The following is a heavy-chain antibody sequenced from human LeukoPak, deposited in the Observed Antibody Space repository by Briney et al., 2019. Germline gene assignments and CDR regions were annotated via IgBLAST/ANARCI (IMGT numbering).Heavy chain of an antibody. CDR1: GFTFISYW. J-gene: IGHJ5*02. Sequence: GGSLRLSCAASGFTFISYWTSWVRQAPGKGLEWVANINEDGSEKYYVDSVKGRFTISRDNAKKSVSLQMNSLRADDTAVYYCARIYLKMASASWGQGTLVIVSS. D-gene: IGHD2-8*01. V-gene: IGHV3-7*01. CDR3: ARIYLKMASAS. CDR2: INEDGSEK.